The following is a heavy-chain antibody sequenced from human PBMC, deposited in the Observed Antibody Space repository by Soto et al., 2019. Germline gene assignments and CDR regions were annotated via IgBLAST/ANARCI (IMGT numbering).Heavy chain of an antibody. V-gene: IGHV1-69*13. Sequence: ASVKVSCKASGGTFSSYAISWVRQAPGQGLEWMGGIIPIFGTANYAQKFQGRVTITADESTSTAYMELSSLRSEDTAVYYCARELSGAGVYYDFWSARAYYYYGMDVWGQGTTVTVSS. J-gene: IGHJ6*02. CDR1: GGTFSSYA. CDR3: ARELSGAGVYYDFWSARAYYYYGMDV. D-gene: IGHD3-3*01. CDR2: IIPIFGTA.